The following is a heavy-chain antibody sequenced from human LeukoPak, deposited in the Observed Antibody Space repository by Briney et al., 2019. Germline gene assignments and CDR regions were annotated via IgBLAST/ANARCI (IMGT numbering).Heavy chain of an antibody. CDR1: GGSIRNYY. Sequence: PSETLSLTCTVSGGSIRNYYWSWIRQPPGKGLEWIGYIYYSGSTNYNPSLKSRVTISVDTSKNQFSLKLSSVTAADTAMYYCARRVVNNRNWYFNLWGRGTLVTVSS. CDR2: IYYSGST. J-gene: IGHJ2*01. CDR3: ARRVVNNRNWYFNL. D-gene: IGHD4-23*01. V-gene: IGHV4-59*01.